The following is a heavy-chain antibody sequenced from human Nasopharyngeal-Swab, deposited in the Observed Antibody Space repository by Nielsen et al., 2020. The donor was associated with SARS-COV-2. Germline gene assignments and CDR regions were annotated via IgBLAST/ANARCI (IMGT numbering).Heavy chain of an antibody. CDR3: ARVLGHYDILTGYYSTQNDAFDI. Sequence: WVRQAPGQGLEWMGIINPSGGSTSYAQKFQGRVTMTRDTSTSTVYMELSSLRSEDTAVYYCARVLGHYDILTGYYSTQNDAFDIWGQGTIVTVSS. D-gene: IGHD3-9*01. CDR2: INPSGGST. V-gene: IGHV1-46*01. J-gene: IGHJ3*02.